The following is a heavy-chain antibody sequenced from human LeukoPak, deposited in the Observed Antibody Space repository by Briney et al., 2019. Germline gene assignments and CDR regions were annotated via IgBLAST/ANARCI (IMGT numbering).Heavy chain of an antibody. CDR3: ARDFPYQRFDY. V-gene: IGHV1-2*02. CDR1: GYTITDYW. D-gene: IGHD2-2*01. CDR2: IDLNTGDT. J-gene: IGHJ4*02. Sequence: GASVKVSCKPSGYTITDYWIHWVRQAPGQGLEWMGRIDLNTGDTSSAQKFQGRVSMTRDTSISTVYMGLSGLQSDDTAVYYCARDFPYQRFDYWGQGTLVTVSS.